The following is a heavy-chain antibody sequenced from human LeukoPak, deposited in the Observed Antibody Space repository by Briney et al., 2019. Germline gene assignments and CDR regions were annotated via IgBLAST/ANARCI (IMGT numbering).Heavy chain of an antibody. D-gene: IGHD6-19*01. J-gene: IGHJ4*02. V-gene: IGHV4-4*07. Sequence: RQPXGXXXXWIGRXXXSGSTXXXXXLXXRXXXXXDTSKNQFSLRLTSLTAADTAVYYCARXGSSGWFDYWGQGTLVTVSS. CDR2: XXXSGST. CDR3: ARXGSSGWFDY.